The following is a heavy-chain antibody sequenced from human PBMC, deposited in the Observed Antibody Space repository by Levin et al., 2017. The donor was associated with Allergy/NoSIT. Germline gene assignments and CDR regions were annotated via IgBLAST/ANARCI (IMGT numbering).Heavy chain of an antibody. D-gene: IGHD5-12*01. CDR2: ISSSSSTI. Sequence: GGSLRLSCAASGFTFSSYSMNWVRQAPGKGLEWVSYISSSSSTIYYADSVKGRFTISRDNAKNSLYLQMNSLRAEDTAVYYCATGGYSGYDPDYGMDVWGQGTTVTVSS. CDR1: GFTFSSYS. CDR3: ATGGYSGYDPDYGMDV. J-gene: IGHJ6*02. V-gene: IGHV3-48*01.